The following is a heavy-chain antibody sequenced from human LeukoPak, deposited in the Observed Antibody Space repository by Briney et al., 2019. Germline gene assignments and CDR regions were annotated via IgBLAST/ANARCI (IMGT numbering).Heavy chain of an antibody. CDR1: GYTFTSYG. CDR2: ISAYNGNT. Sequence: ASVKVSCKASGYTFTSYGISWVRQAPGQGLEWMGWISAYNGNTNYAQKLQGRVTMTTDTSTSTAYMELRSLRSGNTAVYYCARAITRRWFDPWGQGTLVTVSS. D-gene: IGHD5-24*01. V-gene: IGHV1-18*01. CDR3: ARAITRRWFDP. J-gene: IGHJ5*02.